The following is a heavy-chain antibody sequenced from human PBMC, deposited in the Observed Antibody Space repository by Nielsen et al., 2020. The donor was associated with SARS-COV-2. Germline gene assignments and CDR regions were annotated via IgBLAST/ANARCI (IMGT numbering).Heavy chain of an antibody. CDR2: ISGSGGST. Sequence: GESLKISCAASGFTFSSYSMNWVRQAPGKGLEWVSAISGSGGSTYYADSVKGRFTISRDNSRSTLYLQMNSLRVEDTAIYFCAKDDVVRGDAYDIWGQGTVVTVSS. J-gene: IGHJ3*02. CDR1: GFTFSSYS. V-gene: IGHV3-23*01. CDR3: AKDDVVRGDAYDI. D-gene: IGHD3-10*01.